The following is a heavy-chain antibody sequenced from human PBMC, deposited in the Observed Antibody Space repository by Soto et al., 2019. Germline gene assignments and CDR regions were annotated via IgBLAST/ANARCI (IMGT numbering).Heavy chain of an antibody. CDR3: AKYFPHYYDSSGYYFCYVMDV. J-gene: IGHJ6*02. CDR2: ISGSGGST. CDR1: GFTFSSYA. D-gene: IGHD3-22*01. V-gene: IGHV3-23*01. Sequence: EVQLLESGGGWVQPGGSLRLSCAASGFTFSSYAMSWVRQAPGKGLEWVSAISGSGGSTYYADSVKGRFTISRDNSKNMLYLQMNSLRDEDTAVYYCAKYFPHYYDSSGYYFCYVMDVWGQGTTVTVSS.